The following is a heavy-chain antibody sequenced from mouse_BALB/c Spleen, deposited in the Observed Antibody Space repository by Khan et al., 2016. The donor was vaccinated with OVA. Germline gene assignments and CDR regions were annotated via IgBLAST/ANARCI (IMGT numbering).Heavy chain of an antibody. J-gene: IGHJ3*01. CDR3: AREASSWDFSFPY. Sequence: VQLQQPGPELVEPGASVKMSCKASGYTFTNYVMHWVKQKPGQGLEWIGYINPYNAGTRYNEMFKGKATLTSDISSTTAYMELSSLTSEDSAVYYCAREASSWDFSFPYWGQGTLVTVSA. CDR1: GYTFTNYV. D-gene: IGHD4-1*01. CDR2: INPYNAGT. V-gene: IGHV1S136*01.